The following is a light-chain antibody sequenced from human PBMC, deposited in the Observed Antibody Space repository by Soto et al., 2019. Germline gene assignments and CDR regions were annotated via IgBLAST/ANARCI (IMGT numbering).Light chain of an antibody. CDR1: QSVSSD. V-gene: IGKV3-11*01. Sequence: EIVLTQSPGTLSLSPVEIAKLYCSSSQSVSSDLAWYQQKPGQSPRLLIYDASNRATGIPARFSGSGSGTDFTLTISSLEPEDFAVYYCQQRINWPLNCGGGTKGDNK. J-gene: IGKJ4*01. CDR3: QQRINWPLN. CDR2: DAS.